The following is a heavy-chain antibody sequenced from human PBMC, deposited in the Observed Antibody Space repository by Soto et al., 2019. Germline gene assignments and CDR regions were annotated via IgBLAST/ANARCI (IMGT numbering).Heavy chain of an antibody. J-gene: IGHJ6*02. Sequence: ASVKVSCKASGYTFSSYHISWVRQAPGQGLEWMGWISSYNGNTNYAQKLQGRVTMTTDTSISTAYMELSRLRSDDTAVYYCARADYYDCSGYYYYGMDVWGQGTTVTVSS. CDR2: ISSYNGNT. D-gene: IGHD3-22*01. CDR1: GYTFSSYH. CDR3: ARADYYDCSGYYYYGMDV. V-gene: IGHV1-18*01.